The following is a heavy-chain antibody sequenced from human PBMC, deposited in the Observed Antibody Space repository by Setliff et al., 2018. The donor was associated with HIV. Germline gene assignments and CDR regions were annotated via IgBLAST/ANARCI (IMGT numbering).Heavy chain of an antibody. CDR3: ARGRGPYYYDSSGYYYFDY. Sequence: AASVKVSCKASEYTFTNYDINWVRQATGQGLEWMGWMNPNSGNTGYAQKFQGRVTITRNTSISTAYMELSSLRSEDTAVYYCARGRGPYYYDSSGYYYFDYWGQGTLVTVSS. CDR1: EYTFTNYD. D-gene: IGHD3-22*01. V-gene: IGHV1-8*03. CDR2: MNPNSGNT. J-gene: IGHJ4*02.